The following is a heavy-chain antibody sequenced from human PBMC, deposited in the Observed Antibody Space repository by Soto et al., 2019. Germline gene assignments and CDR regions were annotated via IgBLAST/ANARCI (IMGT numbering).Heavy chain of an antibody. J-gene: IGHJ4*02. V-gene: IGHV3-30*03. Sequence: QVQLVESGGGVVQPGRSLRLSCAASGFTFSSYGMHWVRQAPGKGLEWVAVISYDGSNKYYADSVKDRFTISRDTSKNMLYLQMYRLRADDTAVCYCAIETYSRVLDYWGQGALGTVS. D-gene: IGHD2-15*01. CDR1: GFTFSSYG. CDR3: AIETYSRVLDY. CDR2: ISYDGSNK.